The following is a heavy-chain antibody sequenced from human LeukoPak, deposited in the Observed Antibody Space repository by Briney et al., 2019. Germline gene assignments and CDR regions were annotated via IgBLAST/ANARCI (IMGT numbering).Heavy chain of an antibody. J-gene: IGHJ4*02. V-gene: IGHV3-48*04. D-gene: IGHD3-22*01. CDR3: ARGESSSDYYFQIDY. CDR2: ISRSSSTK. CDR1: GFTLSTYN. Sequence: GGSLRLSCTASGFTLSTYNMNWVRQAPGKGLEWVSYISRSSSTKYSADSVKGRFTLSRDNAKNSLYLQMNSLRAEDTAVYYCARGESSSDYYFQIDYWGQGTLVTVSS.